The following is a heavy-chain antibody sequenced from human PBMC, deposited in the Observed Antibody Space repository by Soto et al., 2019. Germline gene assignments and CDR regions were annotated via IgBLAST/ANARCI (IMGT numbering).Heavy chain of an antibody. CDR1: GFTFSSYA. CDR3: AKDRRPVVPAAIFDY. D-gene: IGHD2-2*01. J-gene: IGHJ4*02. V-gene: IGHV3-23*01. Sequence: PGGSLRLSCAASGFTFSSYAMSLVRQAPGKGLEWVSAISGSGGSTYYADSVKGRFTISRDNSKNTLYLQMNSLRAEDTAVYYCAKDRRPVVPAAIFDYWGQGTLVTVSS. CDR2: ISGSGGST.